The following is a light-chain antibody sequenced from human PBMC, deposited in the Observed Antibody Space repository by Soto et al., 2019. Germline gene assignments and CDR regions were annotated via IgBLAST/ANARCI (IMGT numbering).Light chain of an antibody. CDR3: QQSNSYST. CDR2: KAS. CDR1: QSIGRW. J-gene: IGKJ1*01. V-gene: IGKV1-5*03. Sequence: DIPMTQSPSTLSASVGDSVTITCRASQSIGRWLAWYQQKSGTAPKLLIYKASNLDSGDPSRFSGSGSGTEFTLTISSLQPDDFATYFCQQSNSYSTFGQGTKVEIK.